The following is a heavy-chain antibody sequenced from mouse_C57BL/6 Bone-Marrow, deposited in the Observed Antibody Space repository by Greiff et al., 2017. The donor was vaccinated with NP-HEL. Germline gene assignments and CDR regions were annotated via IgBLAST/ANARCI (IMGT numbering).Heavy chain of an antibody. J-gene: IGHJ1*03. CDR1: GYTFTSYW. Sequence: VQLQQSGAELAKPGASVKLSCKASGYTFTSYWMHWVKQRPGQGLEWIGYINPSSGYTKYNQKVKDKATLTADQSSSTAYMQLSSLTYEDSAVYYCASYYGSSPWYFDVWGTGTTVTVSS. V-gene: IGHV1-7*01. CDR2: INPSSGYT. D-gene: IGHD1-1*01. CDR3: ASYYGSSPWYFDV.